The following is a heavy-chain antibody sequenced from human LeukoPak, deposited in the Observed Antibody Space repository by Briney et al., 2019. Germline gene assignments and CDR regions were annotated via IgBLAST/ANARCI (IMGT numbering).Heavy chain of an antibody. CDR1: GGSISSYY. D-gene: IGHD5-18*01. CDR3: ARRIQLWSWWFDP. Sequence: PSETLSLTCTVSGGSISSYYWSWIRQPPGKGLEWIGYIYYSGSTNYNPSLKSRVTISVDTSKNQFSLKLSSVTAADTAVYYCARRIQLWSWWFDPWGQGTLVTVSS. J-gene: IGHJ5*02. V-gene: IGHV4-59*01. CDR2: IYYSGST.